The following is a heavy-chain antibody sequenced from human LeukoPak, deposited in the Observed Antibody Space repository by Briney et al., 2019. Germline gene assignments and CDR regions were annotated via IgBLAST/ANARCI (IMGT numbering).Heavy chain of an antibody. D-gene: IGHD2-15*01. CDR3: ARGWCSGGSCYGDFDY. CDR2: TNPNSGNT. CDR1: GYTFASYD. Sequence: ASVKVSCKASGYTFASYDINWVRQATGQGLEWMGWTNPNSGNTGYAQKFQGRVTMSRNTSISTAYMELSSLRSEDTAVYYCARGWCSGGSCYGDFDYWGQGTLVTVSS. J-gene: IGHJ4*02. V-gene: IGHV1-8*01.